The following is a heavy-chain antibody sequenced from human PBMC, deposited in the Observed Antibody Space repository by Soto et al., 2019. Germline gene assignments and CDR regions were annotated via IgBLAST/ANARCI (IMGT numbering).Heavy chain of an antibody. CDR1: GFTLSTYA. J-gene: IGHJ6*02. D-gene: IGHD1-1*01. CDR3: VKGYWKGDV. V-gene: IGHV3-23*01. Sequence: GGSLSLSCAASGFTLSTYAMNWVRQAPGNGLECVSAISGSGGSIHYADSVKGRFTISRDNSKNTLYLQMNSLRDEDTAVYHCVKGYWKGDVWGQGTTVTVSS. CDR2: ISGSGGSI.